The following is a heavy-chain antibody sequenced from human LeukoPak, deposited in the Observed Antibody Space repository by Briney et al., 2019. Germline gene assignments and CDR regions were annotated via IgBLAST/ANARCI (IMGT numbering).Heavy chain of an antibody. D-gene: IGHD3-9*01. CDR1: GFTFSSYS. Sequence: GGSLRLSCAASGFTFSSYSMTWVRQAPGKGLEWVSYISTSSGTIYYADSVKGRFTISRDNSKNTLYLQMNSLRAEDTAVYYCAKVVRYFDWLPDYWGQGTLVTVSS. J-gene: IGHJ4*02. V-gene: IGHV3-23*01. CDR3: AKVVRYFDWLPDY. CDR2: ISTSSGTI.